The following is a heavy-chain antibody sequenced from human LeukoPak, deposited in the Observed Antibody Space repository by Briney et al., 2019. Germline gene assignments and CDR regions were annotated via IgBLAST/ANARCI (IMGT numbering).Heavy chain of an antibody. CDR2: IYTSGST. V-gene: IGHV4-61*02. CDR1: GGSISSGSYY. CDR3: ARGHRELGRDAFDI. J-gene: IGHJ3*02. Sequence: PSETLSLTCTVSGGSISSGSYYWSWIRQPAGKGLEWIGRIYTSGSTNYNPSLKSRVTISVDTSKNQFSLKPSSVTAADTAVYYCARGHRELGRDAFDIWGQGTMVTVSS. D-gene: IGHD1-26*01.